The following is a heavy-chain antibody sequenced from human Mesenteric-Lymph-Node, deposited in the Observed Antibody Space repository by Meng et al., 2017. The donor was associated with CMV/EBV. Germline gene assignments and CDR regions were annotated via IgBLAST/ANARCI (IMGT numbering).Heavy chain of an antibody. D-gene: IGHD2-2*01. J-gene: IGHJ4*02. CDR2: INHSGST. Sequence: GASFSGYYWSWIRQPPGKGLEWIGEINHSGSTNYNPSLKSRVTISVDTSKNQFSLKLSSVTAADTAVYYCARVLYCSSTSCPDGDYWGQGTLVTVSS. V-gene: IGHV4-34*01. CDR3: ARVLYCSSTSCPDGDY. CDR1: GASFSGYY.